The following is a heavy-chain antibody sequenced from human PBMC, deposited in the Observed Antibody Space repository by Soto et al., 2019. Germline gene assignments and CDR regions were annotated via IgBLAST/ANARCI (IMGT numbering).Heavy chain of an antibody. CDR3: AKNHNYPGFSGHYYGDGGFDS. J-gene: IGHJ4*02. CDR2: IWYDGSRE. D-gene: IGHD3-22*01. V-gene: IGHV3-33*06. Sequence: QVXLVXSXGGVVQPGTSLRXSCAASGFSFRNFGMHWVRQAPGKXLXXXXXIWYDGSRESYAESVKDRFTISRDSSRSTLYLHMSSLRAXXTAVYYCAKNHNYPGFSGHYYGDGGFDSWGQGTLVTVSS. CDR1: GFSFRNFG.